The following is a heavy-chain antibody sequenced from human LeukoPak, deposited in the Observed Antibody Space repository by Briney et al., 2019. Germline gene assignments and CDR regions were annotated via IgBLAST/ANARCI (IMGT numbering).Heavy chain of an antibody. V-gene: IGHV1-69*05. CDR1: GGTFSSYA. CDR3: ARDLGGCSSTSCCFYY. CDR2: IIPIFGTA. D-gene: IGHD2-2*01. Sequence: SVKVSCKASGGTFSSYAISWVRQAPGQGLEWMGGIIPIFGTANYAQKFQGRVTITTDESTSTAYMELSSLRSEDTAVYYCARDLGGCSSTSCCFYYWGQGTLVTVSS. J-gene: IGHJ4*02.